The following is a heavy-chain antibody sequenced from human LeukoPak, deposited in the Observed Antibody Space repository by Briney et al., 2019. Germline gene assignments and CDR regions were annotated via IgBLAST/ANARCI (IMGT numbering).Heavy chain of an antibody. Sequence: GGSLRLSCAASGFAFSSYTMNWVRQAPGKGLEWVSYITDDSLTMYYTDSVKGRFSISRDNAKNSLYLQMNSLRAEDTAVYYCVARGGWARFDYWGQGTLVTVSS. CDR1: GFAFSSYT. J-gene: IGHJ4*02. D-gene: IGHD6-19*01. V-gene: IGHV3-48*04. CDR3: VARGGWARFDY. CDR2: ITDDSLTM.